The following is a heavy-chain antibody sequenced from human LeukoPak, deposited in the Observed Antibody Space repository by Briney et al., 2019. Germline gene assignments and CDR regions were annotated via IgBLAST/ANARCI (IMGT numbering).Heavy chain of an antibody. Sequence: SETLSLTCAVYGGSFSGYYWSWIRQPPGKGLEWIGEINHSGSTNYNPSLKSRVTISVDTSKNQLSLKLSSLTAADTAVYYCARHEYSGSYYGLSWFDPWGKGTLVTVCS. D-gene: IGHD1-26*01. CDR1: GGSFSGYY. V-gene: IGHV4-34*01. CDR3: ARHEYSGSYYGLSWFDP. CDR2: INHSGST. J-gene: IGHJ5*02.